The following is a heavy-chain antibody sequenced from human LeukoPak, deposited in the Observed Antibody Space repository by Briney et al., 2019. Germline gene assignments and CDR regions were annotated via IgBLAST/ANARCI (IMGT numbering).Heavy chain of an antibody. CDR3: ARRSGIAVAGAFDY. J-gene: IGHJ4*02. Sequence: GGSLRLSCAASGFTFSSYGMHWVRQAPGKGLEWVAVISYDGINKHYADSMKGRFTISRDNSKNTLYLQMNSLRAEDTAVYYCARRSGIAVAGAFDYWGQGTLVTVSS. CDR1: GFTFSSYG. V-gene: IGHV3-30*03. CDR2: ISYDGINK. D-gene: IGHD6-19*01.